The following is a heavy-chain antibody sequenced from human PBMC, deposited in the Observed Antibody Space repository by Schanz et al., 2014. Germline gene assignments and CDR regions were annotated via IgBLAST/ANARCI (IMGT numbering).Heavy chain of an antibody. V-gene: IGHV1-2*02. CDR2: INPNTGGT. Sequence: QVRLVQSGAEVKKPGASVKVSCKASGYTFTGHHMHWVRQAPGQGLEWMGWINPNTGGTNFAQKFQGRVTMTRDTSITTAYMDLSGLTSDDTAIYYCARVTTGYDSWGQGTLVTVSS. D-gene: IGHD5-12*01. CDR3: ARVTTGYDS. J-gene: IGHJ4*02. CDR1: GYTFTGHH.